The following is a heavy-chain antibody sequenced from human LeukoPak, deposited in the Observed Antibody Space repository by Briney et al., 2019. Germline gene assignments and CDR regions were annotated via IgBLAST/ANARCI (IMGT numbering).Heavy chain of an antibody. CDR3: ARVNWKNYYGSGSYSVYYFDY. Sequence: SETLSLTCAVYGGSFSRYYWTWIRQPPGKGLEWIGEINHSGSANYNPSLKSRVTISVDTSKNQFSLKLSSVTAADTAVYYCARVNWKNYYGSGSYSVYYFDYWGQGTLVTVSS. D-gene: IGHD3-10*01. V-gene: IGHV4-34*01. CDR2: INHSGSA. CDR1: GGSFSRYY. J-gene: IGHJ4*02.